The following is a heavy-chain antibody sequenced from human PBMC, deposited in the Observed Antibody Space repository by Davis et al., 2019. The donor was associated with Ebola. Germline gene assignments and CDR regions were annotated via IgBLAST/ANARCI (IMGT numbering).Heavy chain of an antibody. CDR1: GGSISSYY. D-gene: IGHD3-3*01. CDR2: IYTSGST. V-gene: IGHV4-4*07. J-gene: IGHJ5*02. CDR3: ARGVAGYDFWSGYYGQVGWFDP. Sequence: PSETLSLTCTVSGGSISSYYWSWIRQPAGKGLEWIGRIYTSGSTNYNPSLKSRVTMSVDTSKNQFSLKLSSVTAADTAVYYCARGVAGYDFWSGYYGQVGWFDPWGQGTLVTVSS.